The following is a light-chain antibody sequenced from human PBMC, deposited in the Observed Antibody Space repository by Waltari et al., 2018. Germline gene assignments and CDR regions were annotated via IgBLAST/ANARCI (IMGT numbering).Light chain of an antibody. V-gene: IGKV3-11*01. CDR1: ERVNTY. CDR3: QQGTGGPT. Sequence: VLPPFPATLSVSQGDTAPLSCRASERVNTYLAWYQQKPGQAPRLLIWDPSNRATGVPTRISGRGSGTEFTLTISSLQPDDSAIYFCQQGTGGPTFGGGTRVEIK. J-gene: IGKJ4*01. CDR2: DPS.